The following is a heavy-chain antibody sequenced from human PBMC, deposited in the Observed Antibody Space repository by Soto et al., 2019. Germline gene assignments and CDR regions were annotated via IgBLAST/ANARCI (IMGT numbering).Heavy chain of an antibody. CDR2: ISSSSSYI. D-gene: IGHD6-13*01. CDR3: ESIAEAGIQFDP. J-gene: IGHJ5*02. V-gene: IGHV3-21*01. Sequence: PGGSLRLSCAASGFTFSSYSMNWVRQAPGKGLEWVSSISSSSSYIYYADSVKGRFTISRDNAKNSLYLQMNSLRAEDTAVYYSESIAEAGIQFDPWGQGTLVTVSS. CDR1: GFTFSSYS.